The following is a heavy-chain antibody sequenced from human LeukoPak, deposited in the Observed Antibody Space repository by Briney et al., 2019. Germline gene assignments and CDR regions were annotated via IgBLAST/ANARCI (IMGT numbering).Heavy chain of an antibody. CDR2: ISSSSSYI. J-gene: IGHJ3*02. Sequence: SGGSLRLSCAASGFTFSSYSMNWVRQAPGKGLEWVSSISSSSSYIYYADSVKGRFTISRDNAKNSLYLQMNSLRAEDTAVYYCARASSEVWLLLLAFDIWGQGTMVTVSS. D-gene: IGHD3-22*01. CDR1: GFTFSSYS. V-gene: IGHV3-21*01. CDR3: ARASSEVWLLLLAFDI.